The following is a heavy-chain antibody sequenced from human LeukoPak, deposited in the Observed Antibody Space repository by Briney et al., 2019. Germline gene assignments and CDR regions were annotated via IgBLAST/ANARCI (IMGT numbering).Heavy chain of an antibody. J-gene: IGHJ3*02. CDR2: IYSGGST. Sequence: GGSLRLSCAASGFTFNSYGMHWVRQAPGKGLEWVSVIYSGGSTYFANSVKGRFTISRDNSKNTLYFQMISLKVEDTAVYYCARGWGPKQWLNAFDIWGQGTMFTVSS. CDR1: GFTFNSYG. CDR3: ARGWGPKQWLNAFDI. D-gene: IGHD6-19*01. V-gene: IGHV3-53*01.